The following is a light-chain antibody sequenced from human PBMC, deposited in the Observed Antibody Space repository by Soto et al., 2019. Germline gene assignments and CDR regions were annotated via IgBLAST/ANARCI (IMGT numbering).Light chain of an antibody. Sequence: DIQMTQSPSSLSASVGDRVTITCQASRDISNHLNWYQQRPGKAPKLLIYDASNLETGVPSRFSGSGSGTDFTFTISSLQPEDFATYYCQHYHNLPYTFGQETKLEI. CDR2: DAS. J-gene: IGKJ2*01. CDR1: RDISNH. CDR3: QHYHNLPYT. V-gene: IGKV1-33*01.